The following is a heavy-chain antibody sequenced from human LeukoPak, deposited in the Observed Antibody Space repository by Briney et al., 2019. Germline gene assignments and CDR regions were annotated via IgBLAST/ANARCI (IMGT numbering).Heavy chain of an antibody. CDR1: GFTFRSFE. CDR3: ARAPDEDSPFDL. Sequence: RGSLRLSCAASGFTFRSFEMNWVRQGPGKGLEWVAFISSSGSTMYFADSLKGRFTISRDNAKNSMYLQMNSLRAEDTAVYYCARAPDEDSPFDLWGQGTMVTVSS. J-gene: IGHJ3*01. CDR2: ISSSGSTM. V-gene: IGHV3-48*03.